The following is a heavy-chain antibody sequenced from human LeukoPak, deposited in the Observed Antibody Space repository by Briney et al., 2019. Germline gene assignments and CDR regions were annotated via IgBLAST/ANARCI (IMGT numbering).Heavy chain of an antibody. CDR3: AREYCRGGSCYWFDY. J-gene: IGHJ4*02. CDR2: IIPILGIA. Sequence: ASVKVSCKASGGTFSSYAISWVRQAPGQGLEWMGRIIPILGIANYAQKFQGRVTITADKSTSTAYMELSSLRSEDTAVYYCAREYCRGGSCYWFDYWGQGTLVTVSS. V-gene: IGHV1-69*04. CDR1: GGTFSSYA. D-gene: IGHD2-15*01.